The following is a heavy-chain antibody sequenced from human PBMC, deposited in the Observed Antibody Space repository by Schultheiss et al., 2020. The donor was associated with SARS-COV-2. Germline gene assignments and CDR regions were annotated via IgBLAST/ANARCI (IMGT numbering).Heavy chain of an antibody. V-gene: IGHV3-23*01. CDR3: VKDDSSSWYGGDYYYYGMDV. Sequence: GESLKISCAASGFTFSSYAMSWVRQAPGKGLEWVSAISGSGGSTYYADSVKGRFTISRDNSKNTLYLQMSSLRAEDTAVYYCVKDDSSSWYGGDYYYYGMDVWGQGTTVTVSS. D-gene: IGHD6-13*01. CDR1: GFTFSSYA. CDR2: ISGSGGST. J-gene: IGHJ6*02.